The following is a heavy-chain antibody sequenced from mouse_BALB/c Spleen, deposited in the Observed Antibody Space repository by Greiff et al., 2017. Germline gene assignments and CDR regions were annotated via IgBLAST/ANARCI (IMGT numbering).Heavy chain of an antibody. V-gene: IGHV2-2*02. Sequence: VQLQQSGPGLVQPSQSLSITCTVSGFSLTSYGVHWVRQSPGKGLEWLGVIWSGGSTDYNAAFISRLSISKDNSKSQVFFKMNSLQANDTAIYYCATSYYYGSSSYAMDYWGQGTSVTVSS. J-gene: IGHJ4*01. D-gene: IGHD1-1*01. CDR1: GFSLTSYG. CDR2: IWSGGST. CDR3: ATSYYYGSSSYAMDY.